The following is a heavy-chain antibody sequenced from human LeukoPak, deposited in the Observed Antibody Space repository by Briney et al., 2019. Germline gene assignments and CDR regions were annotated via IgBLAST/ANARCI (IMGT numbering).Heavy chain of an antibody. CDR2: ISGSGGST. J-gene: IGHJ4*02. CDR3: ATWTYYYDSSGYDY. CDR1: GFTVSSNY. V-gene: IGHV3-23*01. D-gene: IGHD3-22*01. Sequence: GGSLRLSCAASGFTVSSNYMSWVRQAPGKGLEWVSAISGSGGSTYYADSVKGRFTISRDNSKNTLYLQMNSLRAEDTAVYYCATWTYYYDSSGYDYWGQGTLVTVSS.